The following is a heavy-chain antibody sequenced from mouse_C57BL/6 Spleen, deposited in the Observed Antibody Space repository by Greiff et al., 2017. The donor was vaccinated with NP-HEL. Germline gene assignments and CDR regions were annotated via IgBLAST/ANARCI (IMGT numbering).Heavy chain of an antibody. CDR1: GYAFSSYW. CDR2: IYPGDGDT. CDR3: ARYSPSSDDDY. Sequence: QVQLKESGAELVKPGASVKISCKASGYAFSSYWMNWVKQRPGKGLEWIGQIYPGDGDTNYNGKFKGKATLTADKSSSTAYMQLSSLTSEDSAVYFCARYSPSSDDDYWGQGTTLTVSS. V-gene: IGHV1-80*01. J-gene: IGHJ2*01. D-gene: IGHD3-1*01.